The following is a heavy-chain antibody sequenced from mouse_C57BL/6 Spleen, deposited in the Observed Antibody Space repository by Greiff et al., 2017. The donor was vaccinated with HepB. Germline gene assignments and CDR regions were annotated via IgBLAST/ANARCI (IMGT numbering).Heavy chain of an antibody. D-gene: IGHD2-4*01. Sequence: VQLQQSGPELVKPGASVKISCKASGYAFSSSWMNWVKQRPGKGLEWIGRIYPGDGDTNYNGKFKGKATLTADKSSSKAYMQLSSLTSEDSAVYFCARDGYDYDEFAYWGQGTLVTVSA. CDR1: GYAFSSSW. CDR3: ARDGYDYDEFAY. V-gene: IGHV1-82*01. CDR2: IYPGDGDT. J-gene: IGHJ3*01.